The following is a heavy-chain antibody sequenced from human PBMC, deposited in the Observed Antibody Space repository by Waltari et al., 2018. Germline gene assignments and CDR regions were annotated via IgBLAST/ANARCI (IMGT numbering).Heavy chain of an antibody. J-gene: IGHJ4*02. Sequence: QVQLLQSGSEVKKPGASVRVSCKASGSTFTNNDINWARQATGQGLQWMGWMRPSSGHTGYAQEFQGRVTMTRDNSMATAYMELSDLTSEDTAVYYWARQLSSGGEWGQGTLVTVSS. CDR3: ARQLSSGGE. V-gene: IGHV1-8*01. CDR2: MRPSSGHT. CDR1: GSTFTNND. D-gene: IGHD3-16*01.